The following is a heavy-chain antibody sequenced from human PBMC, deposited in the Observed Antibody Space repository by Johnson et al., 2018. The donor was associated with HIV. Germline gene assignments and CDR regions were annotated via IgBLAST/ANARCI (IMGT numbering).Heavy chain of an antibody. V-gene: IGHV3-30*02. CDR1: GFTFNDYG. D-gene: IGHD3-16*01. J-gene: IGHJ3*02. Sequence: QVQLVESGGGVVRPGGSLRLSCAASGFTFNDYGMSWVRQAPGKGLEWVAFIRYDGSNKYYADSVKGRFTISRDNSKNTLYLQMNSLRAEDTAVYYCAKEGHYYDDYHAFDIWGQGTMVTVSS. CDR2: IRYDGSNK. CDR3: AKEGHYYDDYHAFDI.